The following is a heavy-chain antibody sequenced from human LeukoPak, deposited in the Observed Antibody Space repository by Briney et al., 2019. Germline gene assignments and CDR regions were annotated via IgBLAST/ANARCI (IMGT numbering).Heavy chain of an antibody. D-gene: IGHD6-13*01. Sequence: GGSLRLSCAASGFTFSSYEMNWVRQAPGKGLEWVSYISSGSSSIFYADSVKGRFTISRDNAKNSLYLQMNSLRVEDTAFYYCTRVGRPAAGTHWFDPWGQGTLVTVSS. J-gene: IGHJ5*02. V-gene: IGHV3-48*03. CDR2: ISSGSSSI. CDR3: TRVGRPAAGTHWFDP. CDR1: GFTFSSYE.